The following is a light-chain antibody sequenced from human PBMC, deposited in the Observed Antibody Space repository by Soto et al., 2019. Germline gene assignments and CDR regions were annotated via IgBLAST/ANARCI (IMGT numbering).Light chain of an antibody. CDR2: KAS. CDR1: QSISTW. J-gene: IGKJ4*01. Sequence: DIQMTQSPSTLSASVGDRVTITCRASQSISTWLAWYQQKAGKAPKLLIYKASSLEGGAPSSFSGSGTGTEFNITIISLQPDDFAIYYCQQYNTYPLTFGGGITVDIK. CDR3: QQYNTYPLT. V-gene: IGKV1-5*03.